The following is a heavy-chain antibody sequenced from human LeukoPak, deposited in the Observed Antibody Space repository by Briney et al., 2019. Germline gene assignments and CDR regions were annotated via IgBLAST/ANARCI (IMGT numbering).Heavy chain of an antibody. CDR3: KGDGLLEWLMSSSTTGYMDV. CDR1: GCSISSHY. CDR2: IYYSGGT. V-gene: IGHV4-59*11. Sequence: AETLSLTCTASGCSISSHYWSWIRQPPGKGLEWVGYIYYSGGTNYTPSLKSRVTIAVDTSKNHFSLKLSSVTAADTAMYYCKGDGLLEWLMSSSTTGYMDVWGKGTTVTVSS. D-gene: IGHD3-3*01. J-gene: IGHJ6*03.